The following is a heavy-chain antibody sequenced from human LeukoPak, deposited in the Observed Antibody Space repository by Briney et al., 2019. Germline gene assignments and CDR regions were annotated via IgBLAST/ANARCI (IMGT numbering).Heavy chain of an antibody. V-gene: IGHV4-34*01. CDR3: ASTTMGTYYFDY. Sequence: SETLPLTCAVYGGSFSGYYWSWIRQPPGKGLERIGEINHSGSTNYNPSLKSRVTISVDTSKNQFSLKLSSVTAADTAVYYCASTTMGTYYFDYWGQGTLVTVSS. CDR1: GGSFSGYY. D-gene: IGHD5-18*01. CDR2: INHSGST. J-gene: IGHJ4*02.